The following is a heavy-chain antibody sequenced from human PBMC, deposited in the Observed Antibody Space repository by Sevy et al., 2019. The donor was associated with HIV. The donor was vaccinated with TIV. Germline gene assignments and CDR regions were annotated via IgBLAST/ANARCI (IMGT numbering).Heavy chain of an antibody. CDR1: GFTFRNYW. Sequence: SLRLSCAASGFTFRNYWMHWVRQAPGKGLVSVSYIHTDGSSSYYADYVKGRFTISRDNAQNTLYLQMNSLRAEDTAVYYCARAGIGDFWSGYYGIDHWGQGTLVTVSS. CDR2: IHTDGSSS. CDR3: ARAGIGDFWSGYYGIDH. V-gene: IGHV3-74*01. D-gene: IGHD3-3*01. J-gene: IGHJ4*02.